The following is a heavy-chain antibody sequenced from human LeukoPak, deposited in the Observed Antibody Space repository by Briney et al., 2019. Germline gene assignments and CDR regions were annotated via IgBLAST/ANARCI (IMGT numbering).Heavy chain of an antibody. D-gene: IGHD3-9*01. CDR1: GDSISGGSYY. CDR2: IDTSGTT. CDR3: AGGPFDLRYYYYYMDV. J-gene: IGHJ6*03. Sequence: SETLSLTCTVSGDSISGGSYYWTWIRQPAGKGLEWIGRIDTSGTTNYKSSLKSRVTISADTSKNEFSLKLSSVTAADTAVYYCAGGPFDLRYYYYYMDVWGKGTTVTVSS. V-gene: IGHV4-61*02.